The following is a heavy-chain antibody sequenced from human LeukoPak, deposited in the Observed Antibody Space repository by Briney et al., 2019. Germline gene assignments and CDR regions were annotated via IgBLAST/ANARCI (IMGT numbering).Heavy chain of an antibody. CDR3: ASGMTTVVTDAFDI. J-gene: IGHJ3*02. CDR1: GGSISSYY. V-gene: IGHV4-59*01. D-gene: IGHD4-23*01. CDR2: IFYSGST. Sequence: ASETLSLTCTVSGGSISSYYWSWIRQPPGKGLEWIGYIFYSGSTNYNPSLKSRVTMSVDTSKNQFSLTLISVTAADTAVYYCASGMTTVVTDAFDIWGQGTMVTVSS.